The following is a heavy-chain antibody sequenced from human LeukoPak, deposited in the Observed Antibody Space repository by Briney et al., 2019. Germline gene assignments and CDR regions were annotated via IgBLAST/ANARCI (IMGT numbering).Heavy chain of an antibody. CDR2: ITATGDTA. V-gene: IGHV3-23*01. J-gene: IGHJ4*02. CDR1: GFTFTKCA. D-gene: IGHD6-19*01. Sequence: PGGSLRLSCAASGFTFTKCAMSWIRQAPGKGLEWVAIITATGDTAYYADSVKGRFTISRDNSRNTVYMQMDSLRAEDTAIYYCAGDRNSDWYSPLDYWGQGPQVTVSP. CDR3: AGDRNSDWYSPLDY.